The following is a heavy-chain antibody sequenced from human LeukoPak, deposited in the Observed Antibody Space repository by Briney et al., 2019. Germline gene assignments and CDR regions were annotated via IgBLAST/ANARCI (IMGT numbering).Heavy chain of an antibody. J-gene: IGHJ3*01. CDR1: GFTFRGNL. CDR3: ARESSSRRFVFDV. D-gene: IGHD6-13*01. CDR2: SSSDGGEQ. Sequence: GTSLRLSCAASGFTFRGNLLHWVRQAPGKGLEWVARSSSDGGEQYYSDSVKGRFTFSRDNSKSTLVLQMSSLRPDDTAVYYCARESSSRRFVFDVWGQGTLVTVSS. V-gene: IGHV3-30*15.